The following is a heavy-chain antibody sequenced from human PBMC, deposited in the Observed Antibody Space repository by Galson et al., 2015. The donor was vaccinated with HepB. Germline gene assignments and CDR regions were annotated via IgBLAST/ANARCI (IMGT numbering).Heavy chain of an antibody. CDR2: ISAYNGNT. J-gene: IGHJ6*02. V-gene: IGHV1-18*04. CDR3: ARDVAIVVVPAATDYYGMDV. D-gene: IGHD2-2*03. Sequence: SVKVSCKASGYTFTSYGISWVRQAPGQGLEWMGWISAYNGNTNYAQKLQGRVTTTTDTSTSTAYMELRSLRSDDTAVYYCARDVAIVVVPAATDYYGMDVWGQGTTVTVSS. CDR1: GYTFTSYG.